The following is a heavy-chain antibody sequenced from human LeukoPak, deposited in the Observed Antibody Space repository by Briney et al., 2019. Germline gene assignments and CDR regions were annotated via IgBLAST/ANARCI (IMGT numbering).Heavy chain of an antibody. V-gene: IGHV3-23*01. D-gene: IGHD5-24*01. CDR3: AREMTIITYSFDS. CDR1: GFTFSNYA. CDR2: ISETGGTI. Sequence: GGSLRLSCAPSGFTFSNYAMSWVRQAPGKGLEWVSAISETGGTIHYADSVRGRLIISRDNSKNTLYLLMNSLRAEDTAVYYCAREMTIITYSFDSWGQGTLVTVSS. J-gene: IGHJ4*02.